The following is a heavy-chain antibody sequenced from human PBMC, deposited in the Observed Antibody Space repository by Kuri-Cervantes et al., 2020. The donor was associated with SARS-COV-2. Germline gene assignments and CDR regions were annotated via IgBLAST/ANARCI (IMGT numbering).Heavy chain of an antibody. CDR2: ISWNSGSI. CDR3: TTTEGHYDFWSGPPSWYFDY. D-gene: IGHD3-3*01. J-gene: IGHJ4*02. V-gene: IGHV3-9*01. Sequence: SLKISCAASGFTFDDYAMHWVRQAPGKGLEWVSGISWNSGSIGYADSVKGRFTTSRDNSKNTLYLQMNSLRAEDTAVYYCTTTEGHYDFWSGPPSWYFDYWGQGTLVTVSS. CDR1: GFTFDDYA.